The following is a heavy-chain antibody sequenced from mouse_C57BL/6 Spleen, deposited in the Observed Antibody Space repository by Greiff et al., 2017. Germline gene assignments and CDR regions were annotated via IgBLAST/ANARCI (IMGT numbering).Heavy chain of an antibody. Sequence: VQLQQPGAELVKPGASVKVSCKASGYTFTSYWMHWVKQRPGQGLEWIGRIHPSDSDTNYNQKFKGKATLTVDKSSSTDYRQLSSLTSEDSAVYYCAIWDYDWYFDVWGTGTTVTVSS. CDR3: AIWDYDWYFDV. D-gene: IGHD2-4*01. J-gene: IGHJ1*03. V-gene: IGHV1-74*01. CDR2: IHPSDSDT. CDR1: GYTFTSYW.